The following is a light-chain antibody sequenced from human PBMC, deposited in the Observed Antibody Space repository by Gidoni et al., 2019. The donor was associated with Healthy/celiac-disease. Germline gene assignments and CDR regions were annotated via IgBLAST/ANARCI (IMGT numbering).Light chain of an antibody. CDR2: DDS. CDR1: NIGSKS. J-gene: IGLJ2*01. CDR3: QVWDSSSDHVV. Sequence: SYVLTQPPSVSVAPGQTARITCGGNNIGSKSVHWYPQKPGQAPGLVVYDDSDRPSGLPEGFSGSNSGNTATLTISRVEAGDEADYYGQVWDSSSDHVVFGGGTKLTVL. V-gene: IGLV3-21*02.